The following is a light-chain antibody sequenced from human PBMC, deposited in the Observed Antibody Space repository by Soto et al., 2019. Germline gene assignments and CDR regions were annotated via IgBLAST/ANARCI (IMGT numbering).Light chain of an antibody. CDR2: DVT. Sequence: QSALTQPPSVSVSPGQSVTISCTGTIDDVGSYYRVSWYQQPPGTAPKLLIYDVTNRPSGVPDRFSGSRSGHTASLTISGLQAEDEADYYCSLYTSSSTYVFGTGTKVTV. J-gene: IGLJ1*01. V-gene: IGLV2-18*01. CDR1: IDDVGSYYR. CDR3: SLYTSSSTYV.